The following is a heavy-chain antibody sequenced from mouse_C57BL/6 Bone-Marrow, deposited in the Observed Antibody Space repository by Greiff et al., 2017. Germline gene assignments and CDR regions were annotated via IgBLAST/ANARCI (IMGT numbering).Heavy chain of an antibody. CDR1: GYTFTSYG. J-gene: IGHJ3*01. Sequence: QVQLQQSGAELARPGASVKLSCKASGYTFTSYGISWVKQRTGQGLEWIGEISPRSGNTYYNEKFKGKATLTADKSSNTAYMALRSLTSEDAAVYFCARSGSSYDAYWGQGTLVTVSA. V-gene: IGHV1-81*01. D-gene: IGHD1-1*01. CDR2: ISPRSGNT. CDR3: ARSGSSYDAY.